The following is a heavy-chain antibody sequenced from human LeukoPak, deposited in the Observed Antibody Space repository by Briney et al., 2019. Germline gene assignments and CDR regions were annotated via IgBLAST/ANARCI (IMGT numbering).Heavy chain of an antibody. CDR3: ARNAEGSDYGDYGRQVQILFDY. V-gene: IGHV1-2*02. J-gene: IGHJ4*02. Sequence: ASVKVSCKASGYTFTGYYMHWVRQAPGQGLEWMGWINPNSGGTNYAQKFQGRVTMTRDTSISTAYMELSRLRSDDTAVYYCARNAEGSDYGDYGRQVQILFDYWGQGTLVTVSS. D-gene: IGHD4-17*01. CDR2: INPNSGGT. CDR1: GYTFTGYY.